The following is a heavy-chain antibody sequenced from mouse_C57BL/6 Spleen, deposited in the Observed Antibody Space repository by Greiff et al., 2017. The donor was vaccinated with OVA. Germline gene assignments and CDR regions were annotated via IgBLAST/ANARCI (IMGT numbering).Heavy chain of an antibody. CDR3: ASLYYYGSRGYFDV. V-gene: IGHV2-4*01. J-gene: IGHJ1*03. D-gene: IGHD1-1*01. CDR1: GFSLTSYG. CDR2: IWSGGST. Sequence: QVQLKESGPGLVQPSQSLSITCTVSGFSLTSYGVHWVRQPPGKGLEWLGVIWSGGSTDYNAAFISRLSISKDNSKSQVFFKMNSLQADDTAIYYCASLYYYGSRGYFDVWGTGTTVTVSS.